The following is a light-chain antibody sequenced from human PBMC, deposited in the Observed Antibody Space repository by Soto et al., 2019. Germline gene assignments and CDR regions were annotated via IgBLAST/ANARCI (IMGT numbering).Light chain of an antibody. CDR3: QQAAT. CDR1: QSVSKS. Sequence: ELVLTQSPATLSLSAGESATLSCRASQSVSKSLAWYQQKPGEAPRLLIYTTSNRANGIPARFSGSGSRTDFTLTISSLEPEDFAVYYCQQAATFGQGTRLEIK. V-gene: IGKV3-11*01. J-gene: IGKJ5*01. CDR2: TTS.